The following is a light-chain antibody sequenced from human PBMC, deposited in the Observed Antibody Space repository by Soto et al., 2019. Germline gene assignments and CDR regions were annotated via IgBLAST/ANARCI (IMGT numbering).Light chain of an antibody. V-gene: IGKV1-39*01. CDR2: AAW. CDR3: QQNYRATPWT. Sequence: DMQITRSPWFLSASVAARITMTCRESPSMSRYLNWYLHKPGKAPKLLINAAWRLDRGVPSRFSGGGSGTDFTLDISSLQSDDFATYYGQQNYRATPWTFGLRTKVAIK. CDR1: PSMSRY. J-gene: IGKJ1*01.